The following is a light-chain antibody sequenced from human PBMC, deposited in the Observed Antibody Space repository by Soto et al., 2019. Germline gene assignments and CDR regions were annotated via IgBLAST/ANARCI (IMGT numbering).Light chain of an antibody. V-gene: IGKV1-39*01. Sequence: IQMTQSPSSLSASVGDRVTITCRASQSISSYLNWYQQKPGKAPKLLIYAASSLQSGVPSRFSGSGSGTDFPPPISSLQPEDFATYYCQQSYSTPWTSGQGTKV. CDR3: QQSYSTPWT. CDR1: QSISSY. CDR2: AAS. J-gene: IGKJ1*01.